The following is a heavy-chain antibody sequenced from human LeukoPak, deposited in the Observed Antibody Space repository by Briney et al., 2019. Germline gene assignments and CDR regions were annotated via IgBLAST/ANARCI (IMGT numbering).Heavy chain of an antibody. Sequence: PSETLSLTCTVSGGSISSYYWSWIRQPPGKGLEWIGYIYYSGSTNYNPSLKSRVTISVDTSKNQFPLKLSSVTAADTAVYYCASLYGSGSPVFDYWGQGTLVTVSS. V-gene: IGHV4-59*08. CDR1: GGSISSYY. D-gene: IGHD3-10*01. CDR3: ASLYGSGSPVFDY. J-gene: IGHJ4*02. CDR2: IYYSGST.